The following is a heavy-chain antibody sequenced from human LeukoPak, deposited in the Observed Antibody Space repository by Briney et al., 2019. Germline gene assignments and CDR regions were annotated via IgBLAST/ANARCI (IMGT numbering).Heavy chain of an antibody. D-gene: IGHD3-16*02. Sequence: GGSLRLSCAASGFTFSSYAMHWVRQAPGKGLEWVAVISYDGSNKYYADSVKGRFTISRDNSKNTLYLQMNSLRAEDTAVYYCATVRGNYVWGSYRPYYFDYWGQGTLVTVSS. V-gene: IGHV3-30-3*01. CDR3: ATVRGNYVWGSYRPYYFDY. CDR1: GFTFSSYA. J-gene: IGHJ4*02. CDR2: ISYDGSNK.